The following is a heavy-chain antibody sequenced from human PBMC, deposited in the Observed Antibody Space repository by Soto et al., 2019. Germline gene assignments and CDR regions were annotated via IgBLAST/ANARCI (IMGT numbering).Heavy chain of an antibody. CDR3: ARYYCPDACQGFDI. J-gene: IGHJ3*02. CDR1: GVSIKGYF. Sequence: TLSHTYAVSGVSIKGYFWSCIRQHPGKGLEWIGYIHDSGTTHRNPSLESRVTVSVDMSKNQFSLRLNSVTAADTALYYCARYYCPDACQGFDIWGQGTMVTVSS. CDR2: IHDSGTT. V-gene: IGHV4-4*09. D-gene: IGHD2-8*01.